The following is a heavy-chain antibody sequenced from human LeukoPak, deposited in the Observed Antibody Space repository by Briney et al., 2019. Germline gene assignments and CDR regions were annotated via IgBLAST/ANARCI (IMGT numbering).Heavy chain of an antibody. CDR2: IYYSGST. CDR1: GFTFSSYA. J-gene: IGHJ4*02. CDR3: AFAAAGIDY. V-gene: IGHV4-59*01. Sequence: GSLRLSCAASGFTFSSYAMSWIRQPPGKGLEWIGYIYYSGSTNYNPSLKSRVTISVDTSKNQFSLKLSSVTAADTAVYYCAFAAAGIDYWGQGTLVTVSS. D-gene: IGHD6-13*01.